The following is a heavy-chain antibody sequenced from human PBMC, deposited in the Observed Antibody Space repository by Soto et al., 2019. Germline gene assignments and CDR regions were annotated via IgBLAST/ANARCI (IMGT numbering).Heavy chain of an antibody. D-gene: IGHD2-15*01. CDR3: AGNLVVVVDGSRAVAY. CDR1: GYTFTSYT. CDR2: INAGNGNT. J-gene: IGHJ4*02. Sequence: QVQLVQSGAEVKKPGASVKVSCKASGYTFTSYTMHWVRQAPGQGLEWMGWINAGNGNTQSSQKFQGRVTITRDTSASTAYMELSSLRSADTAVYYCAGNLVVVVDGSRAVAYWGQGTLVTVTS. V-gene: IGHV1-3*01.